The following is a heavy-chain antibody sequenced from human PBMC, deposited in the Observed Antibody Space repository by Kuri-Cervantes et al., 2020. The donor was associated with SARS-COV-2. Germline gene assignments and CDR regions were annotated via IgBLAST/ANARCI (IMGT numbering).Heavy chain of an antibody. CDR2: TYYRSKWYH. Sequence: LRLSCAISGDSVSSNSAGWNWIRQSPSRGLEWLGRTYYRSKWYHDYAVSVKSRIIINPDTSKNQFSLQLSSVTPEDTAVYYCARVTTGTLDYWGQGTLVTVSS. D-gene: IGHD1-1*01. J-gene: IGHJ4*02. CDR3: ARVTTGTLDY. V-gene: IGHV6-1*01. CDR1: GDSVSSNSAG.